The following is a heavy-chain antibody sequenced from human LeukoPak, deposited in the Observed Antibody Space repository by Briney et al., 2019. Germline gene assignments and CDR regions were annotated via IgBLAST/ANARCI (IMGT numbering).Heavy chain of an antibody. CDR3: ARHGSDYGRFDS. V-gene: IGHV4-59*08. Sequence: SETLSLTCAVSGGSINPYYWSWLRQPPGKGLEWLGYIYYSGSINYNPSLKSRVTISLDTSKNQFSLKLSSVTAADTAVYYCARHGSDYGRFDSWGQGTLVTVSS. CDR2: IYYSGSI. D-gene: IGHD4-17*01. CDR1: GGSINPYY. J-gene: IGHJ4*02.